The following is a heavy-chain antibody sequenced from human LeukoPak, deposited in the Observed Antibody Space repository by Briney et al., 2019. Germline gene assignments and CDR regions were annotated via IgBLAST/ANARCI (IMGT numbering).Heavy chain of an antibody. J-gene: IGHJ4*02. D-gene: IGHD1-26*01. CDR3: ARVMGSGSYYLFDY. Sequence: ASVKVSCKASGYTFTSYGISWVRQAPGQGLEWMGWISAYNGNTNYAQKLQGRVTMTTDTSTSTAYMELSSLRSEDTAVYYCARVMGSGSYYLFDYWGQGTLVTVSS. CDR1: GYTFTSYG. CDR2: ISAYNGNT. V-gene: IGHV1-18*01.